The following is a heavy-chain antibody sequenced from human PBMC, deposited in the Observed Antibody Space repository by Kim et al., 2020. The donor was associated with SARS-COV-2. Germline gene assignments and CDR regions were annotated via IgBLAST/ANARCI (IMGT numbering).Heavy chain of an antibody. J-gene: IGHJ2*01. CDR2: IYYSGST. Sequence: SETLSLTCTVSGGSISSYYWSWIRQPPGKGLEWIGYIYYSGSTNYNPSLKSRVTISVDTSKNQFSLKLSSVTAADTAVYYCARVKASQAYYDYVWGSYRGRYFDLWGRGTLVTVSS. V-gene: IGHV4-59*01. CDR1: GGSISSYY. D-gene: IGHD3-16*02. CDR3: ARVKASQAYYDYVWGSYRGRYFDL.